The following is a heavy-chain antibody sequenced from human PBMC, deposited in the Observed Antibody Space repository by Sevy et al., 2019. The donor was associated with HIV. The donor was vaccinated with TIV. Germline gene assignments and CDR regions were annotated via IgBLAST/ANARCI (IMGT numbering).Heavy chain of an antibody. CDR2: ISTSGSTI. J-gene: IGHJ3*01. D-gene: IGHD3-22*01. CDR3: ESDIDSSSYSYAFDL. Sequence: GGSLRLSCKASGFFFSHYEMNWVRQAAGKGQEWVSYISTSGSTIYYADSMKGRFTVSRDKAKNSLYLQMNSLRADDTDIYFCESDIDSSSYSYAFDLWGQGTMVTVSS. V-gene: IGHV3-48*03. CDR1: GFFFSHYE.